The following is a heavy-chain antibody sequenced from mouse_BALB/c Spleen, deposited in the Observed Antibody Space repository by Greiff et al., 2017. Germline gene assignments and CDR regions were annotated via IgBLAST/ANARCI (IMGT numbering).Heavy chain of an antibody. Sequence: EVHLVESGGGLVQPGGSLRLSCATSGFTFTDYYMSWVRQPPGKALEWLGFIRNKANGYTTEYSASVKGRFTISRDNSQSILYLQMNTLRAEDSATYYCARGGNYGAYYFDYWGQGTTLTVSS. D-gene: IGHD2-1*01. V-gene: IGHV7-3*02. CDR1: GFTFTDYY. J-gene: IGHJ2*01. CDR2: IRNKANGYTT. CDR3: ARGGNYGAYYFDY.